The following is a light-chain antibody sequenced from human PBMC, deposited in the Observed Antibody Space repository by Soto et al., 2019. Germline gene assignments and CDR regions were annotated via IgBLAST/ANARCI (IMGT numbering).Light chain of an antibody. V-gene: IGKV1-33*01. Sequence: DIQMTQSPSSLSASVGDRVTITCQASQDISNHLNWYQQKPGKAPKLLIYDASNLETGVPSRFSGSGSGIDFTFTISSLQPEDIATYYCQQYDNLPRTFGGGTKVEIK. CDR2: DAS. J-gene: IGKJ4*01. CDR3: QQYDNLPRT. CDR1: QDISNH.